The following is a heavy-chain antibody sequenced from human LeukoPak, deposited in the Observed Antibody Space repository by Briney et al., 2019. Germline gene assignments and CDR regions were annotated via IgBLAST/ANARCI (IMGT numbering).Heavy chain of an antibody. V-gene: IGHV3-7*01. J-gene: IGHJ4*02. CDR1: GFTFSSYW. Sequence: GGSLRLSCAPSGFTFSSYWMRWVRQAPGRGLEWVANIKQDGSEKYYVDSVKGRFTISTDNAKNSLYLQMNSLRAEDTAVYYCARWPKQQLDNYFDYWGQGTLVTVSS. D-gene: IGHD6-13*01. CDR2: IKQDGSEK. CDR3: ARWPKQQLDNYFDY.